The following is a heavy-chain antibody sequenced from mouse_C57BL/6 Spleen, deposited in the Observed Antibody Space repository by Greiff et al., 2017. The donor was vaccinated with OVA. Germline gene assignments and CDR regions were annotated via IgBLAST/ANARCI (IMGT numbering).Heavy chain of an antibody. CDR3: AGEKLGDDYDRFAY. Sequence: EVQLQQSGPELVKPGASVKISCKASGYTFTDYYMNWVKQSPGQSLEWIGDINPNNGGTSYNQKFKGKATLTVDKSSSTSYLELRILTSEDSAVYDCAGEKLGDDYDRFAYWGQGTLVTVSA. J-gene: IGHJ3*01. V-gene: IGHV1-26*01. CDR2: INPNNGGT. D-gene: IGHD2-4*01. CDR1: GYTFTDYY.